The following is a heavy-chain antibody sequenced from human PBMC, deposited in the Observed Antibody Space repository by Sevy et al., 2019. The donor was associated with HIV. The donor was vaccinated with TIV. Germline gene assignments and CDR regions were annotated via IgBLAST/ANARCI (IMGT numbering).Heavy chain of an antibody. Sequence: GGSLRLSCAASGFTFSSYAMHWVRQAPGKGLEWVAIISYGGRNKYCADSVKGRFTISRDNSKNTLYLQMNSLRAEDTAVYYCARDPTKPYSSGLDSWGQGTLVTVSS. CDR2: ISYGGRNK. D-gene: IGHD6-19*01. V-gene: IGHV3-30-3*01. CDR1: GFTFSSYA. J-gene: IGHJ4*02. CDR3: ARDPTKPYSSGLDS.